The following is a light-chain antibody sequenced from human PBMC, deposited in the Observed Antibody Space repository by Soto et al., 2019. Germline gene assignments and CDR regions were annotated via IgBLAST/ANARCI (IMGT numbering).Light chain of an antibody. V-gene: IGLV2-14*01. J-gene: IGLJ1*01. CDR3: SSYTSSSTLGV. CDR2: DVT. CDR1: SSDVGGYNF. Sequence: QSVLTQPASVSGSPGQSITISCTGTSSDVGGYNFASWYQQHPGKAPKLMIYDVTDRPSGVSNRFSGSKSGNTASLTISGLQAEDEADYYCSSYTSSSTLGVFGTGTKVTVL.